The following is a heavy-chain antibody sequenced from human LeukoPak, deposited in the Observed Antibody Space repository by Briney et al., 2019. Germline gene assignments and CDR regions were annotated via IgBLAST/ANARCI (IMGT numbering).Heavy chain of an antibody. V-gene: IGHV3-64*01. D-gene: IGHD3-10*01. CDR2: ISSNGGST. CDR3: ARDAWRSGSV. J-gene: IGHJ6*04. CDR1: GFTFSSYA. Sequence: GGSLRLSCAASGFTFSSYAMHWVRQAPGKGLEYVSSISSNGGSTYYANSVKGRFTISRDNSKNTLYLQMGSLRGEDMAVYYCARDAWRSGSVWGKGTTVTASS.